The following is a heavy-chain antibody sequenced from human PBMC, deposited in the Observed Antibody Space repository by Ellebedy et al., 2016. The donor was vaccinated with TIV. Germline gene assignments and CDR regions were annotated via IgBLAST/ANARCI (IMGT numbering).Heavy chain of an antibody. CDR3: ARDRGAERYNWFDP. V-gene: IGHV1-69*13. CDR2: IIPIFGTA. Sequence: SVKVSCXASGYTFTSYGISWVRQAPGQGLEWMGGIIPIFGTANYAQKFQGRVTITADESTSTAYMELSSLRSEDTAVYYCARDRGAERYNWFDPWGQGTLVTVSS. J-gene: IGHJ5*02. D-gene: IGHD2-21*01. CDR1: GYTFTSYG.